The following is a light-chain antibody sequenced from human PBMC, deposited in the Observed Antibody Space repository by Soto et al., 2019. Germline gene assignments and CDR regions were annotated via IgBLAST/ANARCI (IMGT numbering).Light chain of an antibody. Sequence: DIQMTQSPSTLSASVGDTVTLTCRAGQSISRWLAWYQQKPGKAPXILXSDASILENGVPSRFSGTVSGTEFTLTISHLQPEDFVTYFCQQYNSFSLITFGQGTRLEI. CDR2: DAS. J-gene: IGKJ5*01. CDR1: QSISRW. V-gene: IGKV1-5*01. CDR3: QQYNSFSLIT.